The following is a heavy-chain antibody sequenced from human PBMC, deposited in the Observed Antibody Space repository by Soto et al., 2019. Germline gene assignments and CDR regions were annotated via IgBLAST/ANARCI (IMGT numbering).Heavy chain of an antibody. CDR1: GFTFSNFA. Sequence: PGGSLRLSCAASGFTFSNFAMHWVRQAPGKGLEWVAVTSFDGKNKDFADFVKGRFTISRDNSKNTLFLQMNSLRPEDTAVYYCARERAIEATGKFYYWGQGTLVTVSS. CDR2: TSFDGKNK. V-gene: IGHV3-30*04. CDR3: ARERAIEATGKFYY. J-gene: IGHJ4*02. D-gene: IGHD6-13*01.